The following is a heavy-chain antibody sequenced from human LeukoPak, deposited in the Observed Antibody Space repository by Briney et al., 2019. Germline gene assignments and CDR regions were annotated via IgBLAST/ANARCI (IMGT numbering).Heavy chain of an antibody. CDR1: GFTVSSNY. CDR3: AREGSCSGGSCYSSYAFDI. D-gene: IGHD2-15*01. Sequence: PGGSLRLSCAASGFTVSSNYMSWVRQAPGKGLEWVSVIYSGGSTYYADSVKGRFTISRDNSKNTLYLQMNSLRAEDTAVYYCAREGSCSGGSCYSSYAFDIWGQGTMVTVSS. J-gene: IGHJ3*02. CDR2: IYSGGST. V-gene: IGHV3-53*01.